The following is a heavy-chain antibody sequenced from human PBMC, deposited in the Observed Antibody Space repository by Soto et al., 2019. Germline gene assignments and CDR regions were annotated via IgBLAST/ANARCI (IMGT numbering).Heavy chain of an antibody. CDR3: ANSRGGTFLGYHSMDI. J-gene: IGHJ6*02. CDR1: GGTFSSRA. V-gene: IGHV1-69*01. D-gene: IGHD3-16*01. CDR2: IIPVFGRV. Sequence: QVQLVQSGPEVKKTGTSVKVSCKASGGTFSSRAISWVRQAPGQGLEWMGGIIPVFGRVNYAEKFQDRVTITADASTGTVNMELSSLSSEDTALYYCANSRGGTFLGYHSMDIWGQGTTVSVSS.